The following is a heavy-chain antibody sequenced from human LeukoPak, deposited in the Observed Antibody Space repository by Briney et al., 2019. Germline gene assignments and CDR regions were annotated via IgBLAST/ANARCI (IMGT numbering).Heavy chain of an antibody. J-gene: IGHJ4*02. CDR3: ARARFDCSTFSCYLFDS. V-gene: IGHV1-8*02. CDR1: GYTFTSYD. Sequence: ASVKVSCKASGYTFTSYDNNWVRQAPGQGLEWMGWMNPNTGSTGYAQTFQGRVTTTRDTSLGTAYMEVSSLRSEDTAVYYCARARFDCSTFSCYLFDSWGQGTPVTVSS. CDR2: MNPNTGST. D-gene: IGHD2-2*01.